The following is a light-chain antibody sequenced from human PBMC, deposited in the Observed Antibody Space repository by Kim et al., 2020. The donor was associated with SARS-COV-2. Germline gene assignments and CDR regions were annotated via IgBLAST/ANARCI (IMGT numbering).Light chain of an antibody. CDR2: AAS. J-gene: IGKJ1*01. CDR1: QDIANS. CDR3: QKYNSAPWT. V-gene: IGKV1-27*01. Sequence: ASIGDRVTITCRASQDIANSLAWYQQKPGKVPQVLIYAASTLQSGVPSRFSGSGSGTEFTLTIGSLQTEDVATFYCQKYNSAPWTFGPGTKVDIK.